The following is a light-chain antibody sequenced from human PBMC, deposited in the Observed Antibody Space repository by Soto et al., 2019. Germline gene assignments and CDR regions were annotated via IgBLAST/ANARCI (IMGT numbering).Light chain of an antibody. CDR3: QHRAGWPPALT. CDR2: RAF. J-gene: IGKJ4*01. Sequence: EIVLTQSPGTLSLSPGETATLSCRASQSVARDLSWYQQKPGQAPRLLISRAFIGATGIPDRFSGSGSGTDFTLTISSLEPEDFAVYFCQHRAGWPPALTFGGGTKVEIK. CDR1: QSVARD. V-gene: IGKV3-11*01.